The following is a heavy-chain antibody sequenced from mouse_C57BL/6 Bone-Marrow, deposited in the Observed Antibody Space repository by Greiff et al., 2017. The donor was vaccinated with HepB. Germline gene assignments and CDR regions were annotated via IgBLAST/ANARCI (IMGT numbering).Heavy chain of an antibody. CDR3: AREDFGPWFAY. V-gene: IGHV3-1*01. CDR1: GYSITSGYD. CDR2: ISYSGST. Sequence: ESGPGMVKPSQSLSLTCTVTGYSITSGYDWHWIRHFPGNKLEWMGYISYSGSTNYNPSLKSRISITHDTSKNHFFLKLNSVTTEDTATYYCAREDFGPWFAYWGQGTLVTVSA. J-gene: IGHJ3*01.